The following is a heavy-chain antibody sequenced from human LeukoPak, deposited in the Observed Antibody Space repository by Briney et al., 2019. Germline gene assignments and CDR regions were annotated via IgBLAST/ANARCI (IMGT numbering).Heavy chain of an antibody. J-gene: IGHJ1*01. D-gene: IGHD2-2*02. CDR3: AKVGPCCSSTSCYTTEYFQH. Sequence: GGSLRLSCAASGFTFSSYALSWVRQAPRKGLEWVSAISGSGGSTYYADSVKGRFTISRDNSKNTLYLQMNSLRAEDTAVYYCAKVGPCCSSTSCYTTEYFQHWGQGTLVTVSS. CDR1: GFTFSSYA. CDR2: ISGSGGST. V-gene: IGHV3-23*01.